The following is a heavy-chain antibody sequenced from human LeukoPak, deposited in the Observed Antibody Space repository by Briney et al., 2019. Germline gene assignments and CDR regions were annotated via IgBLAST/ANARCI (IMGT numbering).Heavy chain of an antibody. CDR3: TRGRPAWGIAAAVSTFDY. Sequence: GGSLRLSCTASGFTFGDYAMSWFRQAPGKGLEWVGFIRSKAYGGTTEYAASVKGRFTISRDDSKGIAYLQMNSLKTEDTAVYYCTRGRPAWGIAAAVSTFDYWGQGTLVTVSS. D-gene: IGHD6-13*01. J-gene: IGHJ4*02. CDR2: IRSKAYGGTT. V-gene: IGHV3-49*03. CDR1: GFTFGDYA.